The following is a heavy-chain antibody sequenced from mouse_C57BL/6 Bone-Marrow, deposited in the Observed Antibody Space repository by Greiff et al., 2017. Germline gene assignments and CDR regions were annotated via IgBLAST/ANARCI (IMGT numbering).Heavy chain of an antibody. V-gene: IGHV1-69*01. CDR1: GYTFTSYW. CDR2: IDPSDSYT. Sequence: QVQLQQPGAELVMPGASVKLSCKASGYTFTSYWMHWVTPRPGQGLEWIGEIDPSDSYTNYNQKFKGKSTLTVDKSSSTAYMQLSSLTSEDSAVYYCARDPLITTVVAKGWYFDVWGTGTTVTVSS. D-gene: IGHD1-1*01. J-gene: IGHJ1*03. CDR3: ARDPLITTVVAKGWYFDV.